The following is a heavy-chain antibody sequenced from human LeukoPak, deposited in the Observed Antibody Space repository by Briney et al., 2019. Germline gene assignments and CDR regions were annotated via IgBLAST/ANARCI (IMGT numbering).Heavy chain of an antibody. J-gene: IGHJ5*02. D-gene: IGHD2-15*01. CDR1: GGLISISTYY. CDR3: ARPKYQILRYCTSGGTCYNGNWFDP. V-gene: IGHV4-39*07. Sequence: SETLSLTCTVSGGLISISTYYWGWIRQPPGKGLEWIGSTYYSGTTHYNPSLKSRVTIAVDTSKNQFSLKLISVTAADTAVYYCARPKYQILRYCTSGGTCYNGNWFDPWGQGTLVTVSS. CDR2: TYYSGTT.